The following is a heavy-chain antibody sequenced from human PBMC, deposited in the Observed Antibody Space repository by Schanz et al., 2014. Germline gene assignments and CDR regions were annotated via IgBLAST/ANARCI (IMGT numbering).Heavy chain of an antibody. J-gene: IGHJ4*02. CDR3: ARDDGGGYNQIDY. CDR1: GFTFSNYG. D-gene: IGHD5-12*01. Sequence: LVESGGGVVQPGRSLRLSCAASGFTFSNYGLHWVRQAPGKGLEWVAFIRYNGINEYYADSVKGRFTISRDNSKNTLYLQMNSLRAEDTAVYYCARDDGGGYNQIDYWGQGILVAVSS. V-gene: IGHV3-30*02. CDR2: IRYNGINE.